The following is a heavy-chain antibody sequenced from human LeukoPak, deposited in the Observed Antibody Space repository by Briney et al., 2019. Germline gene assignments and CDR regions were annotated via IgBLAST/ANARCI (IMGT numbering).Heavy chain of an antibody. V-gene: IGHV3-43D*03. CDR3: ARDLARQLVSNHYFDY. CDR2: ISWDGGST. D-gene: IGHD6-6*01. CDR1: GFTFDDYA. J-gene: IGHJ4*02. Sequence: GGSLRLSCAASGFTFDDYAMHWVRQAPGKGLEWASLISWDGGSTYYADSVKGRFTISRDNSKNSLYLQMNSLRTEDTALYYCARDLARQLVSNHYFDYWGQGTLVTVSA.